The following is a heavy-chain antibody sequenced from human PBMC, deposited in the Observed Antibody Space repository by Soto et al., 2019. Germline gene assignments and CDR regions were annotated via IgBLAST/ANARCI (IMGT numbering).Heavy chain of an antibody. CDR3: ASLRVSEWELAIDY. V-gene: IGHV4-61*01. CDR2: IYYSGST. J-gene: IGHJ4*02. CDR1: GGSVSSGSYY. D-gene: IGHD1-26*01. Sequence: SETLSLTCTVSGGSVSSGSYYWSWTRQPPGKGLEWIGYIYYSGSTNYNPSLKSRVTISVDTSKNQFSLKLSSVTAADTAVYYCASLRVSEWELAIDYWGQGTLVTVSS.